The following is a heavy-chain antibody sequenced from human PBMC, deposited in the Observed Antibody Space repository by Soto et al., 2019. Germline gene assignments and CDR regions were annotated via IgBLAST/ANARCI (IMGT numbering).Heavy chain of an antibody. CDR1: GGSISSYY. CDR3: ARDGWSRRTYYFDY. D-gene: IGHD1-1*01. CDR2: IYYSGST. V-gene: IGHV4-59*01. J-gene: IGHJ4*02. Sequence: SETLSLTCTVSGGSISSYYWSWIRQPPGKGLEWIGYIYYSGSTNYNPSLKSRVTISVDTSKNQFSLKLSSVTAADTAVYYCARDGWSRRTYYFDYWGQGTLVTVSS.